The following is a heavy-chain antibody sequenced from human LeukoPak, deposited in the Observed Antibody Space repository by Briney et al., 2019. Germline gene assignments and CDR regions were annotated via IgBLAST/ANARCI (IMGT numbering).Heavy chain of an antibody. D-gene: IGHD6-13*01. CDR3: ATDVKAAAGTYDY. V-gene: IGHV1-46*01. Sequence: ASVKVSCKASGYTFTSYYMHWVRQAPGQGLEWMGIINPSGGSTSYAQKFQGRVTITRDMSTSTVYMELSSLRSEDTAVYYCATDVKAAAGTYDYWGQGTLVTVSS. CDR1: GYTFTSYY. CDR2: INPSGGST. J-gene: IGHJ4*02.